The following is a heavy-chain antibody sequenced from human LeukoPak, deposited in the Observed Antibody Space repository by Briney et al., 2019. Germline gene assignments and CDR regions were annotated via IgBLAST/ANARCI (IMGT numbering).Heavy chain of an antibody. CDR1: GFSFSTYG. CDR3: AGKAAAYYLVY. CDR2: MQYDGSEE. V-gene: IGHV3-30*02. Sequence: GGSLRLSCAASGFSFSTYGMHWVRQAPGKGLEWVTFMQYDGSEEYYADSVKGRFTISRDNSKNTLYLQMDSLRSEDTAVYYCAGKAAAYYLVYWSQGTLVTVSS. D-gene: IGHD2-2*01. J-gene: IGHJ4*02.